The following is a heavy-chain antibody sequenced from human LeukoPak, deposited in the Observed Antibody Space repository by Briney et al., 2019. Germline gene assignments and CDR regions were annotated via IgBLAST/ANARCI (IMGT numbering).Heavy chain of an antibody. J-gene: IGHJ4*02. CDR1: GFTFSNYW. CDR2: IYYSGST. D-gene: IGHD5-24*01. CDR3: ARGVEMATITDY. V-gene: IGHV4-39*07. Sequence: PGGSLRLSCAASGFTFSNYWMTWVRQPPGKGLEWIGSIYYSGSTYYNPSLKSRVTISVDTSKNQFSLKLSSVTAADTAVYYCARGVEMATITDYWGQGTLVTVSS.